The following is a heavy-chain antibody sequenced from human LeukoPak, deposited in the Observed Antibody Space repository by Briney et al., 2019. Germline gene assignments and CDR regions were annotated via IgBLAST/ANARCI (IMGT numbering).Heavy chain of an antibody. CDR3: ASVGDSPLMDV. CDR1: GYTFTGYY. V-gene: IGHV1-2*02. Sequence: ASVKVSCKASGYTFTGYYMHWVRQAPGQGLEWMGWINPSSGGTNYAQKFQGRVTMTRDTSISTAYMELSRLRSDDTAVYYCASVGDSPLMDVWGQGTTFTVSS. CDR2: INPSSGGT. J-gene: IGHJ6*02. D-gene: IGHD2-21*01.